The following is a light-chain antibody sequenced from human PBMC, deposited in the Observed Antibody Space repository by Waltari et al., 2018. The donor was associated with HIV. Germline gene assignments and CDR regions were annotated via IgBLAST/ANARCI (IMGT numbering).Light chain of an antibody. CDR2: DVN. CDR3: YIYAGGYAPPV. Sequence: APTQPHSVSGSPGQSVTIFCNGTIGDIVGCNYLSWSQHHPGKAPRLMIYDVNRRPPAVPGRFSGSRSGKTASLSISGLQPEDEADYYCYIYAGGYAPPVLGTGTKVTV. V-gene: IGLV2-11*01. J-gene: IGLJ1*01. CDR1: IGDIVGCNY.